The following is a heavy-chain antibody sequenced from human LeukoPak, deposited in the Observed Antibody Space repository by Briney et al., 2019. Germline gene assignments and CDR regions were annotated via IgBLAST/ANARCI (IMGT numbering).Heavy chain of an antibody. CDR2: IIPILGKA. D-gene: IGHD3-3*01. V-gene: IGHV1-69*02. CDR1: GGTFSSYT. Sequence: SVKVSCKASGGTFSSYTISWVRQAPGQGLEWVGRIIPILGKANYAQKFQGRVTITADKSTSAAYMELSSLRSEDTAVYYCARGYYDFWSGYFLWGQGTLVTVSS. CDR3: ARGYYDFWSGYFL. J-gene: IGHJ4*02.